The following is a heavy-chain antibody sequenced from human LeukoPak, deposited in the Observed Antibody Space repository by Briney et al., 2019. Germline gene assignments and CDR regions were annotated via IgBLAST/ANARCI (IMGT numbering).Heavy chain of an antibody. J-gene: IGHJ1*01. V-gene: IGHV3-23*01. CDR3: AKDRTKYFQH. Sequence: GGSLRLSCAASGFSFDTYVMSWVRQAPGRGLEWVSSISGGGHHTYYADSVKGRFTISRDNSKNTLYLQMNSLRAEDTAVYYCAKDRTKYFQHWGQGTLVTVSS. CDR1: GFSFDTYV. D-gene: IGHD2-2*01. CDR2: ISGGGHHT.